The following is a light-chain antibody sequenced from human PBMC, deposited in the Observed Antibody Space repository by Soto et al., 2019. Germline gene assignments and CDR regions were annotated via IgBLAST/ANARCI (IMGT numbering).Light chain of an antibody. V-gene: IGLV1-44*01. CDR1: RSNMGSNT. CDR3: EAWDDSLNGDV. CDR2: SNN. J-gene: IGLJ1*01. Sequence: QSVLTQPPSASGTPGQRVNISSSGSRSNMGSNTVNWYQQLPGTAPKLLMYSNNQRPSGVPDRFSGSKSGTSASLAISGLQSEAEADYYCEAWDDSLNGDVFGTGTKVTVL.